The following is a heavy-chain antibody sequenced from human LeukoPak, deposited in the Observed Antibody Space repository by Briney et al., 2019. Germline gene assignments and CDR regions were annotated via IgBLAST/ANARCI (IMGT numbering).Heavy chain of an antibody. J-gene: IGHJ4*02. CDR3: AGRYFDY. Sequence: GGSLRLSCGASGFTFSSFWMHWVRQAPGKGLEWVANINQDGSEKYYVDSVKGRFTISRDNAKNSLYLQMSSLRAEDTAVYYCAGRYFDYWGQGTLVTVSS. CDR1: GFTFSSFW. V-gene: IGHV3-7*01. CDR2: INQDGSEK.